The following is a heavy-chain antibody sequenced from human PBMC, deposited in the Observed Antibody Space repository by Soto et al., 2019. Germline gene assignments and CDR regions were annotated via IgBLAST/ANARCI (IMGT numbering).Heavy chain of an antibody. CDR2: IYWDDDK. Sequence: QITLKESGPTLVQPTQTLTLTCTFSGFSLSTSGVGVGWIRQPPGKALEWLALIYWDDDKRYRPYLKSRLTTTEDTSKNQVVLTMTNMDPVDTATYYCAHSLIPNWGARGAFDYWGQGTLVTVSS. CDR1: GFSLSTSGVG. D-gene: IGHD7-27*01. J-gene: IGHJ4*02. CDR3: AHSLIPNWGARGAFDY. V-gene: IGHV2-5*02.